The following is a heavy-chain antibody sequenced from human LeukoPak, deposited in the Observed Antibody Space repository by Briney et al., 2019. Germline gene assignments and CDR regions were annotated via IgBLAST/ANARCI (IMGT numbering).Heavy chain of an antibody. CDR1: GFTFSNYA. CDR2: ISGSGGST. V-gene: IGHV3-23*01. J-gene: IGHJ4*02. Sequence: GGSLRLSCAASGFTFSNYAMSWVRQAPGKGLEWVSAISGSGGSTYYADSVTGRFTISRDNSKNTLYLQMNSLRAEDTAVYYCASASSHRIAAGGDYWGQGTLVTVSS. CDR3: ASASSHRIAAGGDY. D-gene: IGHD6-13*01.